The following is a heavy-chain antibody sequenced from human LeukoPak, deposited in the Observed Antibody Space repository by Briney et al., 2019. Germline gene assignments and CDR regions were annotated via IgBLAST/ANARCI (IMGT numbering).Heavy chain of an antibody. V-gene: IGHV4-39*01. Sequence: PSETLSLTCTVSGGSINTAGYFWGWIRQPPGKGPEWIGGMDYAGSTYYTPSLKSRVTISADTSKNQFSLKLTSVTAADTAVYYCVRHGDYVGPFDNWGQGILVTVSS. J-gene: IGHJ4*02. CDR1: GGSINTAGYF. D-gene: IGHD4-17*01. CDR2: MDYAGST. CDR3: VRHGDYVGPFDN.